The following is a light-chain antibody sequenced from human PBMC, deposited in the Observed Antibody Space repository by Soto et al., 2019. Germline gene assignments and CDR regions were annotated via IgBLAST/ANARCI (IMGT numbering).Light chain of an antibody. CDR2: DSS. V-gene: IGKV3-11*01. CDR1: QSISGT. J-gene: IGKJ5*01. CDR3: QQRSNWPPIT. Sequence: EIVMTQSPATLSVSPGGRATLSCRASQSISGTLAWYQQKPGQAPRLLIYDSSNRATGIPARFSGSGSGTDLTLTISSLEPEDFAVYYCQQRSNWPPITFGQGTRLEIK.